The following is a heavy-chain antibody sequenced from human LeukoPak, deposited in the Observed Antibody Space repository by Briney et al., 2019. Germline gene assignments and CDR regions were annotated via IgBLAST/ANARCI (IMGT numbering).Heavy chain of an antibody. CDR2: IYHSGST. J-gene: IGHJ4*02. CDR3: ARSRGWYSGDAHIFDY. CDR1: GGSISSSNW. D-gene: IGHD6-19*01. V-gene: IGHV4-4*02. Sequence: PSETLSLTCAVSGGSISSSNWWSWVRQPPGKGLEWIGEIYHSGSTNYNPSLKSRVTISVDKSKNQFSLKLSSVTAADTAVYYRARSRGWYSGDAHIFDYWGQGTLVTVSS.